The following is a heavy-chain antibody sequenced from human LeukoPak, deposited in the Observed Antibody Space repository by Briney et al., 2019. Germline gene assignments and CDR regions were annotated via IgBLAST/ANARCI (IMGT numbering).Heavy chain of an antibody. CDR3: ARIAYSSSTDY. CDR1: GGSISSNSYC. J-gene: IGHJ4*02. D-gene: IGHD6-6*01. Sequence: SETLSLTCTVSGGSISSNSYCWGWIRQPPGKGLECIGSIYYSGRTYYNPSFKSRVTISVNTSKNQFSLKLSSVTAADTAVYYCARIAYSSSTDYWGQGTLVTVSS. V-gene: IGHV4-39*07. CDR2: IYYSGRT.